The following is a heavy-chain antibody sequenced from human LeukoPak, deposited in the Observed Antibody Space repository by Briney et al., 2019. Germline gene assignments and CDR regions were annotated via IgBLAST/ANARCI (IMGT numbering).Heavy chain of an antibody. J-gene: IGHJ4*02. CDR1: GYSFTSNY. CDR3: ARGYSSSRFDY. V-gene: IGHV1-46*01. Sequence: ASVKVSCKVSGYSFTSNYIHWVRQAPGQGLEWMGMIYPRDGSTSYAQRFQDRVTVTRDTSTSTVHMELSGLRSEDTAVYYCARGYSSSRFDYWGQGTLVTVSS. D-gene: IGHD6-13*01. CDR2: IYPRDGST.